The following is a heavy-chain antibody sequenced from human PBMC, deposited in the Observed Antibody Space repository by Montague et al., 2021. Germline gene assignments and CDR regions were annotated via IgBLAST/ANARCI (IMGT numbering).Heavy chain of an antibody. CDR1: GGSVSSPDW. V-gene: IGHV4-4*02. D-gene: IGHD2/OR15-2a*01. CDR2: IYYNGNT. J-gene: IGHJ4*02. CDR3: ATWPAYSTTWYYFDS. Sequence: TRSLTCAVPGGSVSSPDWWSWVRQAPGKGLEWIGDIYYNGNTNFNPSLRSRVTISVDKSKNQFSLQLTSVTAADTAVYYCATWPAYSTTWYYFDSWGQGTQVIVSS.